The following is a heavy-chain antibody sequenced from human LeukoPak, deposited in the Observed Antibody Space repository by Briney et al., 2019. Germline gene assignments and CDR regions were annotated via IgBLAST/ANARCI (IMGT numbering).Heavy chain of an antibody. CDR1: GYTFTSYY. Sequence: VKVSCKASGYTFTSYYMHWVRQAPGQGLEWMGIINPSGGSTSYAQKFQGRVTMTRDTSTSTVYIELSSLRSEDTAVYYCARTERWLQLRYYFDYWGQGTLVTVSS. D-gene: IGHD5-24*01. V-gene: IGHV1-46*03. CDR3: ARTERWLQLRYYFDY. J-gene: IGHJ4*02. CDR2: INPSGGST.